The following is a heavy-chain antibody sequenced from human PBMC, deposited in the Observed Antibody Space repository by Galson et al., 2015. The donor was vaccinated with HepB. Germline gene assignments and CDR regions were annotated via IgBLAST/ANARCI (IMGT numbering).Heavy chain of an antibody. CDR1: GYTFTSYD. D-gene: IGHD2-2*01. Sequence: SVKVSCKASGYTFTSYDINWVRQATGQGLEWMGWMNPNSGNTGYAQKFQGRVTMTRNTSISTAYMELSSLRSEDTAVYYCARAIRYCSSTSCYAWFDPWGQGTLGTVSS. V-gene: IGHV1-8*01. CDR3: ARAIRYCSSTSCYAWFDP. J-gene: IGHJ5*02. CDR2: MNPNSGNT.